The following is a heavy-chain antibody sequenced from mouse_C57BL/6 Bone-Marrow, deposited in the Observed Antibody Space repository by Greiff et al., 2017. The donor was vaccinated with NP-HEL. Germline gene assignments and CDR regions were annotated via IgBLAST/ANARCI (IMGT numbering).Heavy chain of an antibody. CDR2: IDPSDSYT. J-gene: IGHJ3*01. Sequence: VQLQQPGAELVKPGASVKLSCKASGYTFTTYWMQWVKQRPGQGLEWIGEIDPSDSYTNYNQKFKGKATLTVDTSSSTANMQPSSLTSEDSAVYYCARKAYYGRSYEFAYWGQGTLVTVSA. D-gene: IGHD1-1*01. CDR1: GYTFTTYW. CDR3: ARKAYYGRSYEFAY. V-gene: IGHV1-50*01.